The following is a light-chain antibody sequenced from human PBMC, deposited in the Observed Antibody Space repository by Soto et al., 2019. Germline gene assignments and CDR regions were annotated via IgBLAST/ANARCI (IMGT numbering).Light chain of an antibody. V-gene: IGKV1-39*01. Sequence: DIQMTQSPSSLSASVGDRVTITCRASQSISSYLNWYQQKPGKAPKLLIYKASSLESGVPSRFSGSGSGTEFTLTISSLQPDDFATYFCQQSYSSPWTFGQGTKVDIK. CDR1: QSISSY. J-gene: IGKJ1*01. CDR2: KAS. CDR3: QQSYSSPWT.